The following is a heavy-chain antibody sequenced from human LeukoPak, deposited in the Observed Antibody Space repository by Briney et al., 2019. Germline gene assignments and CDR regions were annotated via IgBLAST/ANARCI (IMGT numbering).Heavy chain of an antibody. Sequence: PGGSLRLSCAASGFTFSSYAMSWVRQAPGKGLEWVSYISSSSSTIYYADSVKGRFTISRDNSKNTLYLQMNSLRAEDTAVYYCARGTYYYDSVGSMVDYWGQGTLVTVSS. V-gene: IGHV3-48*01. CDR1: GFTFSSYA. CDR3: ARGTYYYDSVGSMVDY. J-gene: IGHJ4*02. D-gene: IGHD3-22*01. CDR2: ISSSSSTI.